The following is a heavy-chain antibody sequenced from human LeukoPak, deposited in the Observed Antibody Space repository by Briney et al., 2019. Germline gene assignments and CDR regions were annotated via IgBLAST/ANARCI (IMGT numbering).Heavy chain of an antibody. CDR3: ARDRIPEDFDY. V-gene: IGHV1-24*01. J-gene: IGHJ4*02. CDR1: GYTLTELS. D-gene: IGHD1-14*01. CDR2: FDPEDGET. Sequence: ASVKVSCKVSGYTLTELSMHWVRQAPGKGLEWMGGFDPEDGETIYAQKFQGRVTMTRDTSISTAYMELSRLRSDDTAVYYCARDRIPEDFDYWGQGTLVTVSS.